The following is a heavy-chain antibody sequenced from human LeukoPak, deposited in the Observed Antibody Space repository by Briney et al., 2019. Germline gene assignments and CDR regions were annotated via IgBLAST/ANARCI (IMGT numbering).Heavy chain of an antibody. V-gene: IGHV1-2*02. CDR2: INPNSGGT. CDR1: GHTFTGYY. Sequence: ASVKVSCKASGHTFTGYYMHWVRQAPGQGLEWMGWINPNSGGTNYAQKFQGRVTMTRDTSISTAYMELSRLRSDDTAVYYRARDPQNYDFWSGYFTWGQGTLVTVSS. D-gene: IGHD3-3*01. J-gene: IGHJ5*02. CDR3: ARDPQNYDFWSGYFT.